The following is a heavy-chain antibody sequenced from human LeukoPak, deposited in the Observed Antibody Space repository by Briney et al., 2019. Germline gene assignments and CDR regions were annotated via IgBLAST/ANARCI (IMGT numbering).Heavy chain of an antibody. CDR2: ISSSNSYI. CDR3: ARGIVVAEYDY. J-gene: IGHJ4*02. CDR1: GFTFSTYS. Sequence: GGSLRLSCAASGFTFSTYSMNWVRQAPGKGLEWVSSISSSNSYIYYADSVKGRFTISRDNAKNSLYPQMNSLRAEDTAVYYCARGIVVAEYDYWGQGTLVTVSS. V-gene: IGHV3-21*01. D-gene: IGHD6-19*01.